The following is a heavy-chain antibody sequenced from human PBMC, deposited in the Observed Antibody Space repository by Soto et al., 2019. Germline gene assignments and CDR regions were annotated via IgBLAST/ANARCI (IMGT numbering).Heavy chain of an antibody. CDR2: ISYDGSNK. J-gene: IGHJ6*02. CDR1: GFTFSSYA. V-gene: IGHV3-30-3*01. Sequence: QVQLVESGGGVVQPGRSLRLSCAASGFTFSSYAMHWVRQAPGKGLEWVAVISYDGSNKYYADSVKGRFTISRDNSKNTRYLQMSSRRAEDTDVYYCARDGYSSSWFHYGYGMDVWGQGTTVTVSS. D-gene: IGHD6-13*01. CDR3: ARDGYSSSWFHYGYGMDV.